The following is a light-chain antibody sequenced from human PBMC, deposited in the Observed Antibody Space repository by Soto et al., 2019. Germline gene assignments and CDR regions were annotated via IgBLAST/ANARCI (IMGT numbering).Light chain of an antibody. J-gene: IGLJ1*01. CDR2: DVT. V-gene: IGLV2-14*03. CDR1: SSDVGSYNY. Sequence: QSVLIQPPSVSGSPGQSVTISCTGTSSDVGSYNYVSWYQHHPGTAPKPMIYDVTTRPSGVSNPFSGSKSGNTASLTISGLQPEDEADYYCSSYTTSNTRQIVFGTGTKVTVL. CDR3: SSYTTSNTRQIV.